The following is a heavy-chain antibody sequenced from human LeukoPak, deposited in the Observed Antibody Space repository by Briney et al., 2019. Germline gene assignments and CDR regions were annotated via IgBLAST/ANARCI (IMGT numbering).Heavy chain of an antibody. J-gene: IGHJ4*02. V-gene: IGHV4-34*01. CDR2: INHSGST. CDR3: ARGRYSIDY. Sequence: SETLSLTCAVYGGSFSGYYWSWIRQPPGKGLEWIGEINHSGSTNYNPSLKSRVTISVDTSKNQFSLKLSSVTAADTAVYYCARGRYSIDYWSQATLITVSS. CDR1: GGSFSGYY. D-gene: IGHD2-21*01.